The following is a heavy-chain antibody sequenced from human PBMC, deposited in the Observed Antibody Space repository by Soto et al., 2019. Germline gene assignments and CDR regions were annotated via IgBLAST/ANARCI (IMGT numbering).Heavy chain of an antibody. V-gene: IGHV4-59*01. CDR3: AGTRVMVYSGGRGFVS. CDR2: VSYSGSG. Sequence: QVQLQESGPGLVKPSETLSLTCTVSGDSMSNYSWNWIRQPPGKGLEWIGSVSYSGSGDFSPSLTSRVTMSVGSSKSQFTLNLSAVTSAGTAIYYCAGTRVMVYSGGRGFVSWGQGALVTVSS. J-gene: IGHJ4*02. CDR1: GDSMSNYS. D-gene: IGHD1-26*01.